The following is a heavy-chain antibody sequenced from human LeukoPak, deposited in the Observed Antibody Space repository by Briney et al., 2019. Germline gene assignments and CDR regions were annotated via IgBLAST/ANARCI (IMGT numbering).Heavy chain of an antibody. V-gene: IGHV4-30-4*01. CDR3: ARDPDPYYYDSSGYWADI. J-gene: IGHJ3*02. D-gene: IGHD3-22*01. CDR2: IYYSGST. Sequence: SETLSLTCTVSGGSISSGDYYWSWIRQPPGKGLEWIGYIYYSGSTYYNPSLKSRVTISVDTSKNQFSLKLSSVTAADTAVYYCARDPDPYYYDSSGYWADIWGQGTMVTVSS. CDR1: GGSISSGDYY.